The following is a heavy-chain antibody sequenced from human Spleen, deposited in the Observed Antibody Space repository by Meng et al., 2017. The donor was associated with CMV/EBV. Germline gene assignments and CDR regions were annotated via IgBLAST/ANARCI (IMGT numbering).Heavy chain of an antibody. Sequence: TFSDYGMHWVRQASGKGLEWVTFIRYDGTNKYYADSVKGRFTISRDNPKNTLYLQMNSLRTEDTALYYCAKDMRLGYCTTPNCNRFDPWGQGTLVTVSS. J-gene: IGHJ5*02. CDR3: AKDMRLGYCTTPNCNRFDP. CDR2: IRYDGTNK. V-gene: IGHV3-30*02. CDR1: TFSDYG. D-gene: IGHD2-8*01.